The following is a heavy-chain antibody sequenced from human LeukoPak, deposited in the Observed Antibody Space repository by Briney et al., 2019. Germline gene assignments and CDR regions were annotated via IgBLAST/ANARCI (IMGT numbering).Heavy chain of an antibody. CDR1: GSTFTDYY. J-gene: IGHJ4*02. Sequence: GASVKVSCKASGSTFTDYYMHWVRQAPGQGLEWMGWINPNSGGTNFAQKFQGRVTMTRDTSISTAYMELNRLRSDDTAVYYCARGREEFDYWGQGTLVTVSS. V-gene: IGHV1-2*02. CDR3: ARGREEFDY. D-gene: IGHD3-10*01. CDR2: INPNSGGT.